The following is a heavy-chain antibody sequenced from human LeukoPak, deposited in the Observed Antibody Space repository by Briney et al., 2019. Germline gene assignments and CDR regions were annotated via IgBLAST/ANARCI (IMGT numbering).Heavy chain of an antibody. J-gene: IGHJ4*02. CDR1: GGSISSSSYY. CDR3: ASSSRGSSSSDY. CDR2: IYYSGST. D-gene: IGHD6-6*01. Sequence: SETLSLTCTVSGGSISSSSYYWGWIRQPPGTGLEWIGSIYYSGSTYYNPSLKSRVTISVDTSKNQFSLKLSSVTAADTAVYYCASSSRGSSSSDYWGQGTLVTVSS. V-gene: IGHV4-39*01.